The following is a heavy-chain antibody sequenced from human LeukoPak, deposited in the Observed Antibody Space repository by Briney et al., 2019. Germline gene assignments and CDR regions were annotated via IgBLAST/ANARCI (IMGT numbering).Heavy chain of an antibody. J-gene: IGHJ5*02. CDR2: VHPNSGNT. D-gene: IGHD1-14*01. CDR1: GYPSTTWE. Sequence: GASVKVSCKTSGYPSTTWEINWVRQAAGQGLEWMGWVHPNSGNTAYAQKFQGRVTMTRDTSISTAYMEVSGLRSDDTAVYFCARGPRNDPWGQGTLVTVSS. CDR3: ARGPRNDP. V-gene: IGHV1-8*01.